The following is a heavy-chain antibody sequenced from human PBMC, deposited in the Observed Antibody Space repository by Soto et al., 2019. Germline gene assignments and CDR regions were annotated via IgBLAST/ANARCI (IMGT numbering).Heavy chain of an antibody. J-gene: IGHJ6*02. Sequence: QVQLVQSGAEVKKPGASVKVSCKVSGYTLTELSMHWVRQAPGKGLEWMGGFDPEEGETIYAQKFQGRVTMTADTSTATAYMDLSSLRSEDTTVYFCATVFITKFRGVPITGMDVCGQGTTVTVSS. CDR2: FDPEEGET. CDR3: ATVFITKFRGVPITGMDV. D-gene: IGHD3-10*01. V-gene: IGHV1-24*01. CDR1: GYTLTELS.